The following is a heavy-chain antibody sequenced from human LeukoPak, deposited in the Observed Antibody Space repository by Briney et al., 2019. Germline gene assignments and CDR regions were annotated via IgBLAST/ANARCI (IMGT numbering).Heavy chain of an antibody. CDR3: ARGRLGGGYFDY. CDR2: ISYDGSNK. CDR1: GFTFSSYG. J-gene: IGHJ4*02. D-gene: IGHD3-16*01. V-gene: IGHV3-30*19. Sequence: GGSLRLSCAASGFTFSSYGMHWVRQAPGKGLEWVAVISYDGSNKYYADSVKGRFTISRDNSKNTLYLQMNSLRAEDTAVYYCARGRLGGGYFDYWGQGTLVTVSS.